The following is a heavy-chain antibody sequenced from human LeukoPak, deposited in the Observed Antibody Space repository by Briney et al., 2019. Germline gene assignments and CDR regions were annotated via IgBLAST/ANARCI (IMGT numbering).Heavy chain of an antibody. D-gene: IGHD3-10*01. J-gene: IGHJ4*02. Sequence: ASAKVSCKASGYTFTSYGISWVRQAPGQGLEWMGWISAYNGNTNYAQKLQGRVTMTTDTSTSTAYMELRSLRSDDTAVYYCARGGAYYYGSGSYWGYDYWGQGTLVTVSS. CDR3: ARGGAYYYGSGSYWGYDY. CDR1: GYTFTSYG. V-gene: IGHV1-18*01. CDR2: ISAYNGNT.